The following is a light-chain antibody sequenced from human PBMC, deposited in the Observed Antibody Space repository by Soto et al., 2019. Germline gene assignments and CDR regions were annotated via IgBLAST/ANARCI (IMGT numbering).Light chain of an antibody. CDR3: SSYTSSSTLGVV. Sequence: QSALTQPASVSGSPGQSITISCTGTSSDVGGYNYVSWYQQHPGKAPKLMIYEVSNRPSGVSNRFSGSKSGNTASLTISGLQAEDEADYYCSSYTSSSTLGVVFGGGTKLTDL. J-gene: IGLJ2*01. CDR2: EVS. CDR1: SSDVGGYNY. V-gene: IGLV2-14*01.